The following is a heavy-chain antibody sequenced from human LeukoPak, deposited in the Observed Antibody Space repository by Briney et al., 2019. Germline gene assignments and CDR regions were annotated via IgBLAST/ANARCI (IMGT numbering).Heavy chain of an antibody. Sequence: PSETLSLTCTVSGGSISSRSYYWGWLRQPPGKGLEWLGSIYYSGSTYYNPSLQSRVTISVDTSKNQFSLKLNSVTAADTAVYYCASFYCSGGSCYQYFSYYYMDVWGKGTTVTISS. CDR2: IYYSGST. V-gene: IGHV4-39*01. J-gene: IGHJ6*03. CDR3: ASFYCSGGSCYQYFSYYYMDV. CDR1: GGSISSRSYY. D-gene: IGHD2-15*01.